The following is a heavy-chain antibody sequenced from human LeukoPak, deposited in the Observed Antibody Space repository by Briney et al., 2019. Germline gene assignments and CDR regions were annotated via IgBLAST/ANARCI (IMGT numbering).Heavy chain of an antibody. CDR3: TTDKDYDILTGYYVVDY. CDR2: IKSKTDGGTT. J-gene: IGHJ4*02. Sequence: GGSLRLSCAASGFTFSNAWMSWVRQAPGKGLEWVGRIKSKTDGGTTDYAAPVKGRFTISRDDSKNTLYLQMNSLKTEDTAVYYCTTDKDYDILTGYYVVDYWGQGTLVTVSS. V-gene: IGHV3-15*01. D-gene: IGHD3-9*01. CDR1: GFTFSNAW.